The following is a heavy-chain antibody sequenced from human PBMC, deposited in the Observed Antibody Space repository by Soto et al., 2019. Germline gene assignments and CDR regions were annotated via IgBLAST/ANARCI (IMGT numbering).Heavy chain of an antibody. CDR2: IYHSGNT. CDR3: ARDNSGYPNYFDP. CDR1: GGPLCRGSYS. V-gene: IGHV4-30-2*01. J-gene: IGHJ5*02. D-gene: IGHD3-22*01. Sequence: SETLSLTRHVSGGPLCRGSYSWSWIRLPPGKGLEWIGYIYHSGNTYYNPSLKSRVTISVDRSKNQFSLNLTSVTAADTAVYFCARDNSGYPNYFDPWGQGTLVTVSS.